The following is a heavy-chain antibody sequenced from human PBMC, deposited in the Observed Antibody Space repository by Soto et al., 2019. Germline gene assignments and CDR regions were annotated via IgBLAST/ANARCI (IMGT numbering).Heavy chain of an antibody. D-gene: IGHD2-2*01. V-gene: IGHV3-23*01. J-gene: IGHJ4*02. CDR2: ISGSGGST. CDR3: AKGVSVSVPAAMYIFDF. CDR1: GFTFSSYA. Sequence: PGGSLRLSCAASGFTFSSYAMSWVRQAPGKGLEWVSAISGSGGSTYYADSVKGWFTISRDNSKNTLYLQMNSLRAEDTAVYYCAKGVSVSVPAAMYIFDFWGQGTLVTVSS.